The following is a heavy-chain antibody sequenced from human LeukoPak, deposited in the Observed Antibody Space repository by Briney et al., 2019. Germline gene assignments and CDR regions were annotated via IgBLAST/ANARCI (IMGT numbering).Heavy chain of an antibody. V-gene: IGHV4-59*08. CDR2: IYYSGSA. Sequence: KSSETLSLTCTLSGGSISSYYWNWIRQPPGKGLEWIGCIYYSGSASYNPSLKSRVTISVDTSKNQFSLRLSSVTAADTAVYYCARHYGYSSSPFDYWGQGTLATVSS. CDR3: ARHYGYSSSPFDY. CDR1: GGSISSYY. D-gene: IGHD6-13*01. J-gene: IGHJ4*02.